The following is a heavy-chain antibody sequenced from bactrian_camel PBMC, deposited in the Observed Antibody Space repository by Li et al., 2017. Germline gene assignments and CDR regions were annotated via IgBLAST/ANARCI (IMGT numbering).Heavy chain of an antibody. J-gene: IGHJ4*01. CDR3: AARHCSLESYNY. V-gene: IGHV3S68*01. Sequence: HVQLVESGGGSVRAGGSLKLSCVAPGAPFTTCEMGWHRQAPGKERELVSSIRSSDGTIKYADSVKDRFTISQDNAYNKITLYLQMNKLKTEDTAVYYCAARHCSLESYNYWGQGTQVTVS. D-gene: IGHD2*01. CDR1: GAPFTTCE. CDR2: IRSSDGTI.